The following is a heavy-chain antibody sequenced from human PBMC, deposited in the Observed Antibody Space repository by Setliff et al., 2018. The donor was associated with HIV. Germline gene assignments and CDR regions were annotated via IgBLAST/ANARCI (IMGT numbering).Heavy chain of an antibody. V-gene: IGHV4-39*02. CDR2: VHYTGNT. CDR3: AREGDGIDF. CDR1: GGSITSSTYY. D-gene: IGHD2-21*02. Sequence: SETLSLTCTVSGGSITSSTYYWGWIRQPPGKGLEWIGTVHYTGNTYHNPSLKSRVTISVEVSKNQISLKLTAVTAADSAVYYCAREGDGIDFWGQGTLVTASS. J-gene: IGHJ4*02.